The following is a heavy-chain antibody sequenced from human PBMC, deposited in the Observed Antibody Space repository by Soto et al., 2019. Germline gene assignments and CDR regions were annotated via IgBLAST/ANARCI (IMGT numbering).Heavy chain of an antibody. Sequence: GGSLRLSCAASGFSFSSYDMHWVRQAPGKGLEWVSVIYSGGSTYYADSVKGRFTISRDNSKNTLYLQMNSLRAEDTAVYYCARDFVDRYSPRGGMDVWGQGTTVTVSS. D-gene: IGHD1-1*01. J-gene: IGHJ6*02. CDR1: GFSFSSYD. V-gene: IGHV3-66*01. CDR2: IYSGGST. CDR3: ARDFVDRYSPRGGMDV.